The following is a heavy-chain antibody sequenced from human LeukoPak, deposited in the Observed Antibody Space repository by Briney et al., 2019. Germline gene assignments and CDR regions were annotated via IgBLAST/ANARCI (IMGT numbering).Heavy chain of an antibody. CDR2: INGDGTST. CDR3: ARGGSTGWPDYFDY. J-gene: IGHJ4*02. D-gene: IGHD2-2*01. Sequence: GGSLRLSCAASGFTLSTYWMHWVRRAPGEGLVWVSRINGDGTSTPYADSVKGRFTISRDNAKNTLYLQMNSLRGEDTAVYYCARGGSTGWPDYFDYWGQGTLVTVSS. V-gene: IGHV3-74*01. CDR1: GFTLSTYW.